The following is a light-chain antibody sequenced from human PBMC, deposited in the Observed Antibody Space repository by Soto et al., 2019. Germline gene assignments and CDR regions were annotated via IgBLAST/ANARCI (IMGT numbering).Light chain of an antibody. CDR2: DAS. V-gene: IGKV3-11*01. CDR3: QQGGNWPLT. J-gene: IGKJ5*01. CDR1: PSVTNY. Sequence: EIVVTQSPATLSLSPGERATLSCRASPSVTNYLAWYQQKPGQAPRLLIYDASSRASGIPARFSGSGSGTDFTLTISSLEPEDFAVYYCQQGGNWPLTFGQGTRLEIK.